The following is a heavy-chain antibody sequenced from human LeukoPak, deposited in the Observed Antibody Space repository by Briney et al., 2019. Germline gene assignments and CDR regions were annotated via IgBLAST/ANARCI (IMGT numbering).Heavy chain of an antibody. CDR3: VRDDDRPDNGLDY. D-gene: IGHD3-22*01. CDR2: ISGSGGST. CDR1: GITFSSYA. Sequence: GGSLRLSCAASGITFSSYAMSWVRQAPGKGLEWVSAISGSGGSTYYADSVEGRFTISRDDSKNTLYLQMNSLRAEDTAVYYCVRDDDRPDNGLDYWGQGTLVTVSS. V-gene: IGHV3-23*01. J-gene: IGHJ4*02.